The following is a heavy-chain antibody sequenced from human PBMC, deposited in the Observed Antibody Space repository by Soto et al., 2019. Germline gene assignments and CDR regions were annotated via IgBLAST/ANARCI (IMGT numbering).Heavy chain of an antibody. Sequence: QVQLVQSGDEVKKPGASLKVYCKASGYTFTSYGISWVRQAPGQGLEWLGWIRAYHGNTNYAQKLQGIVTMTTDTSPSTAYMELRSLRSDDTAVYYGARVDDSLTGYYSGFDYLCQGPLVTVSS. D-gene: IGHD3-9*01. J-gene: IGHJ4*02. CDR3: ARVDDSLTGYYSGFDY. CDR2: IRAYHGNT. CDR1: GYTFTSYG. V-gene: IGHV1-18*01.